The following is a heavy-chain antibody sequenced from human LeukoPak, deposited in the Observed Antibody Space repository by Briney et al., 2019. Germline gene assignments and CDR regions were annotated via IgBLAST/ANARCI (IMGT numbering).Heavy chain of an antibody. D-gene: IGHD3-16*01. Sequence: SETLSLTCTVSGGSISSSSYYWGWIRQPPGKGLEWIGEINHSGSTNYNPSLKSRVTISVDTSKNQFSLKLSSVTAADTAVYYLAKGGGWRYRPTPPKAFDIWGQGTMVTVSS. CDR3: AKGGGWRYRPTPPKAFDI. CDR1: GGSISSSSYY. CDR2: INHSGST. J-gene: IGHJ3*02. V-gene: IGHV4-39*07.